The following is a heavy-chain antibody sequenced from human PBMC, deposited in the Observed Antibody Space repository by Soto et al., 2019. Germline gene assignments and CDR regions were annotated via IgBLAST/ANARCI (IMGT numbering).Heavy chain of an antibody. CDR1: GVTLTGYA. J-gene: IGHJ5*02. D-gene: IGHD5-18*01. Sequence: QVHLMESGGAVVQPGGSLRLSCLASGVTLTGYAMHWVRHAPGKGLEWVASVSHDGNERYAASVRGRFTISRDISKSTVFLQMGSLSGEDTAVYYCTRVGVGYSLGSGFTPWGQGTLVTVSS. CDR2: VSHDGNER. V-gene: IGHV3-30-3*01. CDR3: TRVGVGYSLGSGFTP.